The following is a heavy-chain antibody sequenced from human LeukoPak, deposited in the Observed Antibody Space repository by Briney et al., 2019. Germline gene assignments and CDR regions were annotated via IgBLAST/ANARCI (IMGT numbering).Heavy chain of an antibody. V-gene: IGHV1-18*01. CDR1: GYTFTSYG. J-gene: IGHJ4*02. CDR3: AREESIGSYQFLNEY. Sequence: ASVEVSCKTSGYTFTSYGISWVRQAPGQGLEWMGWISPYNGNTKYVQKFQGRVTMTTDTSTSTAYMEVRSLRFDDTAVYYCAREESIGSYQFLNEYWGQGTLVTVSS. CDR2: ISPYNGNT. D-gene: IGHD1-26*01.